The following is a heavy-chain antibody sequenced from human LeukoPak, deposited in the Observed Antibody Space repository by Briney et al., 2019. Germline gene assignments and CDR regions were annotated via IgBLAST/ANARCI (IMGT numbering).Heavy chain of an antibody. CDR3: AREYCSGGSCYSAARDYGMDV. CDR1: GFTFSTYT. D-gene: IGHD2-15*01. V-gene: IGHV3-21*05. CDR2: ISSSSSYT. Sequence: GGSLRLSCAASGFTFSTYTMYWVRQPPGKGLEWVSYISSSSSYTNYADSVKGRFTISRDNAKNSLYLQMNSLRAEDTAVYYCAREYCSGGSCYSAARDYGMDVWGQGTTVTVSS. J-gene: IGHJ6*02.